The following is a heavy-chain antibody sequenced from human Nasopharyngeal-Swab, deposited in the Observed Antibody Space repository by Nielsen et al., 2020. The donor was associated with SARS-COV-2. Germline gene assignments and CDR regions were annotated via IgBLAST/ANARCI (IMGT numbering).Heavy chain of an antibody. V-gene: IGHV5-51*01. CDR2: IYPGDSDT. Sequence: GESLKISCQASGSSFTKYWIGWGRQMPGKGLEWMGIIYPGDSDTRYSPSFQGQVTISADKSISTAYLQWSSLKASDTAMYYCARHRYFDYWGQGTLVTVSS. J-gene: IGHJ4*02. CDR3: ARHRYFDY. CDR1: GSSFTKYW.